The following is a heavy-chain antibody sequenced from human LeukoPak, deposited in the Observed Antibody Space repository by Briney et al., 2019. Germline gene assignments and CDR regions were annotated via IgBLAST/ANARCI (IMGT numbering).Heavy chain of an antibody. J-gene: IGHJ5*02. Sequence: GGSLRLSCAASGXTFSSYAMSWGRQAPGKGLEWVSAISRSGGSTYYVDSVKGRFTISRDNSKNTLYLQMNSLRAVDTAVYYCAKGSDILTGYLNWFDPWGQGTLVTVSS. V-gene: IGHV3-23*01. CDR2: ISRSGGST. CDR3: AKGSDILTGYLNWFDP. CDR1: GXTFSSYA. D-gene: IGHD3-9*01.